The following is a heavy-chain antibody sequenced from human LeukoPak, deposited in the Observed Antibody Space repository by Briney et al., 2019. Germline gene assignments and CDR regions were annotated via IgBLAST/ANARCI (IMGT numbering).Heavy chain of an antibody. D-gene: IGHD2-21*02. J-gene: IGHJ5*02. CDR3: ARGTTDSIVVVTATYNWFDP. CDR2: IYYSGST. Sequence: SETLSLTCTVSGGSISSYYWSWIREPPGKGLEWIGYIYYSGSTYYNPSLKSRVTISVDTSKNQFSLKLSSVTAADTAVYYCARGTTDSIVVVTATYNWFDPWGQGTLVTVSS. CDR1: GGSISSYY. V-gene: IGHV4-59*12.